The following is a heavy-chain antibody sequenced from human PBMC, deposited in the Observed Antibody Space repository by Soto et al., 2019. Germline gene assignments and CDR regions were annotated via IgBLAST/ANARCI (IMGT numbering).Heavy chain of an antibody. V-gene: IGHV3-21*01. J-gene: IGHJ6*02. CDR2: ISSSSSYI. D-gene: IGHD3-3*01. CDR3: ARVLYDFWSGYTAYYYYYGMDV. Sequence: SLRLSCAASGFTFSSYSMNWVRQAPGKGLEWVSSISSSSSYIYYADSVKGRFTISRDNAKNSLYLQMNSLRAEDTAVYYCARVLYDFWSGYTAYYYYYGMDVWGQRTTVTVSS. CDR1: GFTFSSYS.